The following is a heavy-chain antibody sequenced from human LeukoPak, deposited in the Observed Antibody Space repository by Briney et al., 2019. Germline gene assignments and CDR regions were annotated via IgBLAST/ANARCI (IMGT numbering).Heavy chain of an antibody. CDR2: ISSGTTYI. CDR3: ALNSTTMVRGVANTFDV. J-gene: IGHJ3*01. CDR1: GFSFNTYS. D-gene: IGHD3-10*01. V-gene: IGHV3-21*01. Sequence: PGGSLRLSCAASGFSFNTYSINWVRQAPGKGLEWVSSISSGTTYIYYADSVKGRFTISRDNAKNSLYLQMNSLRAEDTAVYYCALNSTTMVRGVANTFDVWGQGTMVTVSS.